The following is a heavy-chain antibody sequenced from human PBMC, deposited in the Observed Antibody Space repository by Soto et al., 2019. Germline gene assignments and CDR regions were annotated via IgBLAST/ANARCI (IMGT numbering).Heavy chain of an antibody. J-gene: IGHJ4*02. CDR2: IKSKTDGGTT. V-gene: IGHV3-15*01. D-gene: IGHD5-12*01. CDR1: GVTFSNAW. CDR3: AKDRNKWLRFDLGY. Sequence: PGGSLRLSCAASGVTFSNAWMSWVRQAPGKGLEWVGRIKSKTDGGTTDYAAPVKGRFTISRDDSKNTLYLQMNSLKTEDTAIYYCAKDRNKWLRFDLGYWGQGTLVTVSS.